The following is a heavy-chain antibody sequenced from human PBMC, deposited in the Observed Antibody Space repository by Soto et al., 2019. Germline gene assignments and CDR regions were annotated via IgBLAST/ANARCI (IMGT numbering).Heavy chain of an antibody. D-gene: IGHD3-3*01. V-gene: IGHV2-5*01. CDR2: IYWNDDK. CDR3: AHSGTYYDFWSGYFPFDP. Sequence: SGPTLVNPTQTLTLTFTFSWFSLSTSGVGVGWIRQPPGKALEWLALIYWNDDKRYSPSLKSRLTITKDTSKNQVVLTMTNMDPVDTATYYCAHSGTYYDFWSGYFPFDPWGQGTLVTVSS. J-gene: IGHJ5*02. CDR1: WFSLSTSGVG.